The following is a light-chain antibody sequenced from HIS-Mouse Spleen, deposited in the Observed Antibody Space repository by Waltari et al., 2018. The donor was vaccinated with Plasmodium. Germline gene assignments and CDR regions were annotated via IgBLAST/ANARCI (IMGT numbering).Light chain of an antibody. Sequence: MTQSPSSLSVSPGERATLSCRASQSVSSNLAWYQQKPGQAPRLLIYGASIRATGIPARFSGSGSGTEFTLTISILQSEDFAVYYCQQYNNWPITFGQGTRLEIK. J-gene: IGKJ5*01. CDR2: GAS. CDR3: QQYNNWPIT. CDR1: QSVSSN. V-gene: IGKV3D-15*03.